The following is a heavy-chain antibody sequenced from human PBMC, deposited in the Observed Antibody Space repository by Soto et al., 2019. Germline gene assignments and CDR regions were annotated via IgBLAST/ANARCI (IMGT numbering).Heavy chain of an antibody. V-gene: IGHV5-51*01. Sequence: GESLKISCKGSGYSFTSYWIGWVRQMPGKGLEWMGIIYPGDSDTRYSPSSQGQVTISADKSISTAYLQWSSLKAADTAMYYCARHDEGNSYYYVMDVWGQGTTVTVSS. CDR2: IYPGDSDT. D-gene: IGHD3-10*01. CDR3: ARHDEGNSYYYVMDV. J-gene: IGHJ6*02. CDR1: GYSFTSYW.